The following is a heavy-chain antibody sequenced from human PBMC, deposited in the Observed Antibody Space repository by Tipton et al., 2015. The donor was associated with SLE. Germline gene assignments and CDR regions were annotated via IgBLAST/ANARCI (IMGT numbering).Heavy chain of an antibody. J-gene: IGHJ4*02. D-gene: IGHD2-2*03. CDR3: ARGERLGCDY. CDR2: IYTSGYT. CDR1: GGSISFGSYY. V-gene: IGHV4-61*02. Sequence: TLSLTCNVSGGSISFGSYYWSWIRPPAGKGLGWIGRIYTSGYTDYSPSLKSRVTISLDTSKNQFSLKLSSVTAADTAMYYCARGERLGCDYWGQGALVTVSS.